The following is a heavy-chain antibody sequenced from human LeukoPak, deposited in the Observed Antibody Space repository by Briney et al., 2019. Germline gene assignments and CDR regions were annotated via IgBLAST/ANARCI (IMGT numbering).Heavy chain of an antibody. CDR3: ARGTPHYYGSGTYYIGRFDP. CDR2: INHSGST. J-gene: IGHJ5*02. CDR1: GGSFSGYY. D-gene: IGHD3-10*01. Sequence: PSETLSLTCAVYGGSFSGYYWSWIRQPPGKGLEWFGEINHSGSTNYNPSLKSRVTISLDTSKNQFSLKLSSVTAADTAVYYCARGTPHYYGSGTYYIGRFDPWGQGTLVTVSS. V-gene: IGHV4-34*01.